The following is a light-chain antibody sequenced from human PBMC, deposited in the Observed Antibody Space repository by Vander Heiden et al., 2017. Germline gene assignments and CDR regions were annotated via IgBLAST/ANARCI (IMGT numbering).Light chain of an antibody. CDR1: QSVSSSY. CDR3: QQYGSSPPIT. V-gene: IGKV3-20*01. J-gene: IGKJ5*01. Sequence: ETVFTQSPGTLSLSPGERATLPCRASQSVSSSYLAWYQQKPGQAPRLLIYGASSRATGIPDRFSGSGSGTDFTLTISRLEAEDFAVYYCQQYGSSPPITFGQGTRLEIK. CDR2: GAS.